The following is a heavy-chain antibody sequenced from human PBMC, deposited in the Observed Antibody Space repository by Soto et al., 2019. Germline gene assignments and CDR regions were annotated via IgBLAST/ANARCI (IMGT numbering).Heavy chain of an antibody. J-gene: IGHJ6*02. CDR1: GGTFSSYA. CDR2: IIPIFGTA. Sequence: RASVKVSCKASGGTFSSYAISWVRQAPGQGREWMGGIIPIFGTANYEQKFQGRGTITADESTSTAYMELSSLRSEDTAVYYCATTSTIFVVVITAYYYYYGMDVWGQGTTGTVS. CDR3: ATTSTIFVVVITAYYYYYGMDV. V-gene: IGHV1-69*13. D-gene: IGHD3-3*01.